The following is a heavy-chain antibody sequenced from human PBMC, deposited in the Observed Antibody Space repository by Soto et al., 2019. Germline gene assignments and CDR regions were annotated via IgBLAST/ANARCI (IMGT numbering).Heavy chain of an antibody. J-gene: IGHJ6*03. Sequence: QVQLVQSGAEVRKPGSSVKVSCEASGGSFISYIFTWVRQAPGQGLEWMGRSIPIQGRADYALKLQDRVTITADRSTHTVYMELRSLRPEDAALYYCAKSLVFVDHAYMDVWGKGTTVTVSS. V-gene: IGHV1-69*02. CDR2: SIPIQGRA. D-gene: IGHD2-21*01. CDR3: AKSLVFVDHAYMDV. CDR1: GGSFISYI.